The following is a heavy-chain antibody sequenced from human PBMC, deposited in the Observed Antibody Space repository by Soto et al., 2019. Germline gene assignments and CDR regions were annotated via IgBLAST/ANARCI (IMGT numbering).Heavy chain of an antibody. CDR2: ISYDGSNE. J-gene: IGHJ6*03. V-gene: IGHV3-30*18. CDR3: AKDYYCSAESCFSAYRTYFLDV. CDR1: GFTFSTYG. D-gene: IGHD2-15*01. Sequence: GGSLRLSCAVSGFTFSTYGMHWVRQAPGKGLEWVAVISYDGSNEYYADSVQGRFTISRDNSKDTLYLQMNSLRAEDTAVYYCAKDYYCSAESCFSAYRTYFLDVWGKGTTVTVSS.